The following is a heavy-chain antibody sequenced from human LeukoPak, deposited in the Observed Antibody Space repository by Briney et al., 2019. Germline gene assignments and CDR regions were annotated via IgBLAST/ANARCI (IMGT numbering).Heavy chain of an antibody. CDR1: GFTFSSYA. D-gene: IGHD6-19*01. CDR3: AKDSLVGGWLVGYSFDS. V-gene: IGHV3-23*01. CDR2: ISGSGGST. Sequence: GGSLRLSCAASGFTFSSYAMSWVRQAPGKGLEWVSAISGSGGSTYYADSVKGRFTISRDNSKNTLFLQMNSLRAEDTAVYYCAKDSLVGGWLVGYSFDSWGQGTLVTVSS. J-gene: IGHJ4*02.